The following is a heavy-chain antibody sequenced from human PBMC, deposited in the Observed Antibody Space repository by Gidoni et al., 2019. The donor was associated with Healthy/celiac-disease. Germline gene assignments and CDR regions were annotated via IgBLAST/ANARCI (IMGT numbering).Heavy chain of an antibody. CDR1: GGNFSSYA. Sequence: QVQLVQYGAEVKKPGSSVKVSCKASGGNFSSYAISWVRQAPGQWLEWMGGIIPIFGTANYAQKFQGRVTITADESTSTAYMELSSLRSEDTAVYYCARDPVGATYYYGMDVWGQGTTVTVSS. J-gene: IGHJ6*02. CDR2: IIPIFGTA. CDR3: ARDPVGATYYYGMDV. V-gene: IGHV1-69*01. D-gene: IGHD1-26*01.